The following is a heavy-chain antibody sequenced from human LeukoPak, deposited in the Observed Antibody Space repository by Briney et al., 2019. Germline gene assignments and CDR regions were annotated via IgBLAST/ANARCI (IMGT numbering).Heavy chain of an antibody. J-gene: IGHJ4*02. Sequence: SETLSLTCAVYGGSFSGYYWSWIRQPPGKGLEWIGEINHSGSTNYNPSLKSRVTISVDTSKNQFSLKLSSVTAADTAVYYCARGLWLRYWGQGTLVIVSS. D-gene: IGHD5-18*01. V-gene: IGHV4-34*01. CDR2: INHSGST. CDR1: GGSFSGYY. CDR3: ARGLWLRY.